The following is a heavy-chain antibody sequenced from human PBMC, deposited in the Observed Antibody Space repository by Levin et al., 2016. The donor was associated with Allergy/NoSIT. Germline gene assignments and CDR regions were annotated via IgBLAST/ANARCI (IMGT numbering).Heavy chain of an antibody. V-gene: IGHV3-23*01. CDR1: GFTFSTHA. D-gene: IGHD2-15*01. CDR2: ISGGGRTI. Sequence: ETLSLTCAASGFTFSTHAMTWVRQAPGKGLEWVSGISGGGRTIFYAASVKGRFTISRDNSKNTLYLQLNSLRADDTALYYCAKGYCDSGSCYWVPLHWGQGTLVTVSS. CDR3: AKGYCDSGSCYWVPLH. J-gene: IGHJ4*02.